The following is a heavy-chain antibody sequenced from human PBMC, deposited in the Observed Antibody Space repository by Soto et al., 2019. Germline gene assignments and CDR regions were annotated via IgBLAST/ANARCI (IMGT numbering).Heavy chain of an antibody. J-gene: IGHJ4*02. CDR2: ISYDGSNK. CDR3: ARDSYDDSGYYLTAYDY. CDR1: GFTFSSYA. V-gene: IGHV3-30-3*01. D-gene: IGHD3-22*01. Sequence: QVQLVESGGGVVQPGRSLRLSCAASGFTFSSYAMHWVRQAPGKGLEWVAVISYDGSNKYYADSVKGRFTVSRDNSKNTLYLQMSSLRAEDTAVYYCARDSYDDSGYYLTAYDYWGQGTLVTVSS.